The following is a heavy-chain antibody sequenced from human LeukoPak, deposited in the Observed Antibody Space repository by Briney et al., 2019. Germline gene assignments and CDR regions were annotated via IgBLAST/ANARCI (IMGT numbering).Heavy chain of an antibody. Sequence: GESLKISCKGSGYSFTSYWIGWVRQMPGKGLEWRGIIYPGDSDTRYSPSFQGQVTISADKSISTAYLQWSSLKASGTAMYYCARGNKWLVRGDVFDIWGQGTMVTVSS. CDR1: GYSFTSYW. CDR2: IYPGDSDT. J-gene: IGHJ3*02. V-gene: IGHV5-51*01. CDR3: ARGNKWLVRGDVFDI. D-gene: IGHD6-19*01.